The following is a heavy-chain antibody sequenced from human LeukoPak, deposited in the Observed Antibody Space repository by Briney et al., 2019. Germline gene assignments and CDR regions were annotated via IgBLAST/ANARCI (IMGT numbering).Heavy chain of an antibody. CDR1: GLNFDDSA. CDR3: ASLDY. V-gene: IGHV3-23*01. Sequence: PGGSLRLSCVASGLNFDDSAMHWVRQAPGKGLEWVSAISDSAGTTNYADSVKGRFSISRDNSKNTLYLQMNTLRAEDTAVYYCASLDYWGQGTPVTVSS. J-gene: IGHJ4*02. CDR2: ISDSAGTT.